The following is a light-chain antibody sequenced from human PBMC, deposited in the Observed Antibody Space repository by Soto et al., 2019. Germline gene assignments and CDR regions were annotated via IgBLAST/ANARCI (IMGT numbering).Light chain of an antibody. V-gene: IGKV3-20*01. CDR1: PSVIRSF. CDR2: GAS. CDR3: QQYGSSPWT. J-gene: IGKJ1*01. Sequence: EIVLTPSPGTLSLSPGERATLSCRASPSVIRSFLAWYQQKPGQAPRLLLYGASSRATGIPDRFSGSGSGTDFPLTISTLEPEDFAVYYCQQYGSSPWTFGQGTKVEIK.